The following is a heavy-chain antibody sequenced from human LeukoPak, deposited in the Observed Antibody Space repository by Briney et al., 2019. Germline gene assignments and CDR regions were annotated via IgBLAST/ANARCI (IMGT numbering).Heavy chain of an antibody. V-gene: IGHV4-30-4*01. D-gene: IGHD3-10*01. CDR1: GGSISSGDYY. CDR2: IYCSGST. CDR3: AREGVIRGGFDY. J-gene: IGHJ4*02. Sequence: SQTLSLTCTVSGGSISSGDYYWSWIRQPPGKGLEWIGYIYCSGSTYYNPSLKSRVTISVDTSKNQFSLKLSSVTAADTAVYYCAREGVIRGGFDYWGQGTLVTVSS.